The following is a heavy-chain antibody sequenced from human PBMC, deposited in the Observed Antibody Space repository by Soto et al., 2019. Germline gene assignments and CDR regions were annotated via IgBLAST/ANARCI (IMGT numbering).Heavy chain of an antibody. Sequence: GGSLRLSCAASGFTFSDYYMSWIRQAPGKGLEWASYISSSTGYTNYADSAKGRFTISRDNAKNSLYLQMNSLRAEDTAVYYCATDDSSVLEYFDYWGQGTLVTVSS. CDR1: GFTFSDYY. V-gene: IGHV3-11*06. CDR3: ATDDSSVLEYFDY. J-gene: IGHJ4*02. CDR2: ISSSTGYT. D-gene: IGHD3-22*01.